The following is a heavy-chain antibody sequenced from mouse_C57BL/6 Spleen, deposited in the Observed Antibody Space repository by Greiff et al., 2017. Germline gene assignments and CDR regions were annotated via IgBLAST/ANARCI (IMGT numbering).Heavy chain of an antibody. CDR1: GFTFSDYY. J-gene: IGHJ2*01. Sequence: EVQVVESEGGLVQPGSSMKLSCTASGFTFSDYYMAWVRQVPEKGLEWVANINYDGSSTYYLDSLKSRFIISRDNAKNILYLQMSSLKSEDTATYYCARDRYEYDDGFDYWGQGTTLTVSS. CDR3: ARDRYEYDDGFDY. V-gene: IGHV5-16*01. D-gene: IGHD2-4*01. CDR2: INYDGSST.